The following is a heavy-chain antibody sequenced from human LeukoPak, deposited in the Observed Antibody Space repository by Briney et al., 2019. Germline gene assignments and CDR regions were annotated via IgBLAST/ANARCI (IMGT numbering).Heavy chain of an antibody. CDR2: IYHSGST. J-gene: IGHJ4*02. CDR1: GGSISSGGYY. D-gene: IGHD4-11*01. Sequence: TLSLTCTVSGGSISSGGYYWSWIRQPPGKGLEWIGYIYHSGSTYYNPSLKSRVTISVDRSKNQFSLKLSSVTAADTAVYYCAREVATVTFDYWGQGTLVTVSS. CDR3: AREVATVTFDY. V-gene: IGHV4-30-2*01.